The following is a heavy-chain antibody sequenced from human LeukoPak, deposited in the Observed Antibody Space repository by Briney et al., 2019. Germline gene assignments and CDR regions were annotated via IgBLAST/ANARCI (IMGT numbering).Heavy chain of an antibody. Sequence: SETLSLSCAVSGGSFSGYYWSWIRQAPGKGLEWVGEINNSGSTNYYPSLKSRVTISLDPSKSTFSLKLNSVTVADTAVYYCARGCFLYRSSPDYWGQGTLVTVSS. CDR3: ARGCFLYRSSPDY. CDR2: INNSGST. V-gene: IGHV4-34*01. CDR1: GGSFSGYY. J-gene: IGHJ4*02. D-gene: IGHD6-13*01.